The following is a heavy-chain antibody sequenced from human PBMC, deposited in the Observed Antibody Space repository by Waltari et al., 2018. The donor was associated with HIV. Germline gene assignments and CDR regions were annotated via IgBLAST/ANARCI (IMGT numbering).Heavy chain of an antibody. CDR3: ARGGCSGRTCYSKSFDL. V-gene: IGHV1-69*01. Sequence: QVQLVQSGAEMKMPESSVKVSCKASGGGFSSSTISCGRQAPGQGLEWMGGIIPKFGATNYAQKFQGRVTISADESTSTVYLELTSLRPDDTAVFYCARGGCSGRTCYSKSFDLWGQGTRVTVSS. CDR2: IIPKFGAT. D-gene: IGHD2-15*01. J-gene: IGHJ3*01. CDR1: GGGFSSST.